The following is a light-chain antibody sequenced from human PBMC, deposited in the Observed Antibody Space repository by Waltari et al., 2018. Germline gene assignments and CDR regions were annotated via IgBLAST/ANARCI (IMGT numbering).Light chain of an antibody. J-gene: IGKJ2*01. CDR3: QQSYSTPHT. Sequence: CRAIQTIDTLIGDQNKPWKAPKLLFYAASCLQSGVPSRFSGSGSGTDFTLTISSLQPEDFATYSCQQSYSTPHTFGHGTKLEIK. CDR2: AAS. CDR1: QTIDT. V-gene: IGKV1-39*01.